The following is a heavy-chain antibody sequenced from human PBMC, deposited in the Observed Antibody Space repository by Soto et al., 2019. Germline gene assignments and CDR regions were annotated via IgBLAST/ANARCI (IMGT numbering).Heavy chain of an antibody. CDR3: AKGFGGVIVNPNDY. V-gene: IGHV3-23*01. CDR1: GFTFSSYA. J-gene: IGHJ4*02. D-gene: IGHD3-16*02. CDR2: ISGSGGST. Sequence: EVQLLESGGGLVQPGGSLRLSCAASGFTFSSYAMSWVRQAPGKGLEWVSAISGSGGSTYYADSVKGRFTISRDNSKNTLYLQMNSLRAEDKAVYYCAKGFGGVIVNPNDYWGQGTLVTVSS.